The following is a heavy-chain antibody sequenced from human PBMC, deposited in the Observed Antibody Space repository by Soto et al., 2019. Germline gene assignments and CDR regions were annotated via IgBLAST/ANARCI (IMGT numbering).Heavy chain of an antibody. CDR1: GFTFSDYW. Sequence: PGGSLRLSCAASGFTFSDYWMRWVRQTPGKGLEGVALIKQDGSDKYYVDSVKGRFTISRDNAKNTLYLQMNSLRTEDTAVYYCARAPYSSGWWGFDYWGRGTLVTVSS. D-gene: IGHD6-19*01. CDR2: IKQDGSDK. CDR3: ARAPYSSGWWGFDY. V-gene: IGHV3-7*01. J-gene: IGHJ4*02.